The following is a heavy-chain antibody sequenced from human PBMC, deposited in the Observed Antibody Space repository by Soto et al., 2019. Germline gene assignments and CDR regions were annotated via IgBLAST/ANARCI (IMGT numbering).Heavy chain of an antibody. CDR2: IYWDDDK. J-gene: IGHJ4*02. V-gene: IGHV2-5*02. CDR1: GFSLSTSGVG. CDR3: AHILAASSYGEYEPINSLDY. Sequence: QITLKESGPTLVKPTQTLTLTCTFSGFSLSTSGVGVGWIRQPPGKALEWLALIYWDDDKRYRPSLKSRLTITKDTSKNHVVLTMTNMDPVDSATYFCAHILAASSYGEYEPINSLDYWGQGTLVTISS. D-gene: IGHD4-17*01.